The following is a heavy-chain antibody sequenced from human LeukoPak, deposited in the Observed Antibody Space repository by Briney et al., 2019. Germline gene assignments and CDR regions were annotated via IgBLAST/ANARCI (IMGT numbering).Heavy chain of an antibody. Sequence: VASVKVSCKASGGTFSSYAISRVRQAPGQGLEWMGGIIPIFGTANYAQKFQGRVTITADESTSTAYMELSSLRSEDTAVYYCARDRCSSTSCDLYFDYWGQGTLVTVSS. CDR2: IIPIFGTA. V-gene: IGHV1-69*13. CDR3: ARDRCSSTSCDLYFDY. D-gene: IGHD2-2*01. CDR1: GGTFSSYA. J-gene: IGHJ4*02.